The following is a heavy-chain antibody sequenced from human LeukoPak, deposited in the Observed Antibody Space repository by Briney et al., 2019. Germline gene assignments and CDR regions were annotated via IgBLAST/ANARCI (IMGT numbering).Heavy chain of an antibody. V-gene: IGHV3-49*04. CDR1: GFTFGDYA. Sequence: GGSLRLSCTASGFTFGDYAMSWVRQAPGKGLEWVGFIRSKAYGGTTEYAASVKGRFTISRDDSKSIAYLQMNSLKTEDTAVYYCTRVGLLWFGELLEVTFDYWGQGTLVTVSS. J-gene: IGHJ4*02. CDR3: TRVGLLWFGELLEVTFDY. D-gene: IGHD3-10*01. CDR2: IRSKAYGGTT.